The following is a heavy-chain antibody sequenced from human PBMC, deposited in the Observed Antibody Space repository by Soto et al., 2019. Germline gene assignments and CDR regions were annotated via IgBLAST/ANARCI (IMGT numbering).Heavy chain of an antibody. CDR1: GFTFRIYA. V-gene: IGHV3-30-3*01. CDR3: ARGDREDIAVVIGARPGEYGVDV. Sequence: QVQLVESAGGVVQPGRSLRLSCAASGFTFRIYAMHWVRQAPGKGLECVPVISYDGSNKFYRDSVKGRFTISRDNSKNTLYLQINSLRYEDTAVYYCARGDREDIAVVIGARPGEYGVDVWGQGTTVSVSS. J-gene: IGHJ6*02. CDR2: ISYDGSNK. D-gene: IGHD2-15*01.